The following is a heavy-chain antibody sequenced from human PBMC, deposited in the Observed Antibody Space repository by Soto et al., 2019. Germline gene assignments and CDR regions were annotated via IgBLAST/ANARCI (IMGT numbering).Heavy chain of an antibody. CDR3: ARDLWGYCGTDCYPLDV. CDR2: LYNSGST. CDR1: GGYIRSYY. V-gene: IGHV4-59*01. D-gene: IGHD2-21*02. Sequence: QVRLQESGPGLVKPSETLSHTCTVAGGYIRSYYWSWIRQAPGNGLEWIGYLYNSGSTVYNPSLKSRVTISVDTSKNQFSLKLNSVTAADTAVYYCARDLWGYCGTDCYPLDVWGQGTTVTVSS. J-gene: IGHJ6*02.